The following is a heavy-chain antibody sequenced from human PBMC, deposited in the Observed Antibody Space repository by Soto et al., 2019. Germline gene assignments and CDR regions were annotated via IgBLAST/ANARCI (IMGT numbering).Heavy chain of an antibody. J-gene: IGHJ4*02. CDR2: VSHDGTLY. CDR1: GFIYSSCA. CDR3: VKDRSDTWSFDN. Sequence: QVRLVESGGGVVQPGGSLRLSCSASGFIYSSCAMHWVRQVPGKGREWLAVVSHDGTLYPYADSGRGRFPISRDNSRKMLYVQMNSLRPDDTAVYYCVKDRSDTWSFDNWGQGTLVTVSS. D-gene: IGHD2-8*02. V-gene: IGHV3-30*18.